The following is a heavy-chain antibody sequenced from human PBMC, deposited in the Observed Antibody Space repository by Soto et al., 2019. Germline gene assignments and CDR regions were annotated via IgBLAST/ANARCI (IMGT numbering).Heavy chain of an antibody. CDR2: IYPGDSDT. CDR1: GYSFTSYW. V-gene: IGHV5-51*01. D-gene: IGHD2-2*01. Sequence: PGESLKISCKGSGYSFTSYWIGWVRQMPGKGLEWMGIIYPGDSDTRYSPSFQGQVTISADKSISTAYLQWSSLKASDTAMYYCARLPEPSMIHCSSTSCYEYYYYYGMGVWGQGTTVTVSS. CDR3: ARLPEPSMIHCSSTSCYEYYYYYGMGV. J-gene: IGHJ6*02.